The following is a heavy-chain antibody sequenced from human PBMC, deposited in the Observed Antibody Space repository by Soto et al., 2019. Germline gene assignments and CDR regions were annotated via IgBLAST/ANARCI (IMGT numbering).Heavy chain of an antibody. CDR1: GFTFSNYA. CDR2: ISGSGRNT. J-gene: IGHJ6*02. CDR3: AKDLNGSGSFTSYYHYGMDV. Sequence: EVQMLESGGGLVHPGGSLRLSCAASGFTFSNYAMNWVRQAPGKGLEWVSSISGSGRNTYYADSVKGRLTISRDSSKNTLYLQINSLRVEDTGVYYCAKDLNGSGSFTSYYHYGMDVWGQGTMVTVSS. V-gene: IGHV3-23*01. D-gene: IGHD3-10*01.